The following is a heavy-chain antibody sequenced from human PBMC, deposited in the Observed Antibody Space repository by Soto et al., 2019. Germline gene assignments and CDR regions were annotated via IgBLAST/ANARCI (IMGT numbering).Heavy chain of an antibody. CDR2: IYPGDSDT. J-gene: IGHJ6*02. Sequence: PGESLKISCKGSGYSFTSYWIGWVRQMPGKGLEWMGIIYPGDSDTRYSPSFQGQVTISADKSISTAYLQWSNLKASDTAMYYCAREIAAAGIYYYGMDVWGQGTTVTVSS. CDR3: AREIAAAGIYYYGMDV. D-gene: IGHD6-13*01. CDR1: GYSFTSYW. V-gene: IGHV5-51*01.